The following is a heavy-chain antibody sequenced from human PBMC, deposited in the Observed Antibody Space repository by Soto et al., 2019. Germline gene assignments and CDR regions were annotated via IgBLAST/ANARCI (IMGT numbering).Heavy chain of an antibody. CDR2: INPNSGGT. J-gene: IGHJ5*02. CDR3: ARDAAADCSSTSCYPNWFDP. CDR1: GYTFTGYY. Sequence: ASVQVSCQASGYTFTGYYMHWVRQAPGQGLEGMGWINPNSGGTNYAQKFQGRVTMTRDTSISTAYMELSRLRSDDTAVYYWARDAAADCSSTSCYPNWFDPWGQGTLVTVSS. V-gene: IGHV1-2*02. D-gene: IGHD2-2*01.